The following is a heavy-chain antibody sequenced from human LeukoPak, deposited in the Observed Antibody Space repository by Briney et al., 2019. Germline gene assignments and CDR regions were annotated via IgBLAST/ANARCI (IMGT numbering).Heavy chain of an antibody. CDR3: ARDIYYDSSGLPLYYFDY. V-gene: IGHV3-33*08. CDR1: GFTFTNYA. CDR2: IWYDGSNK. Sequence: GKSLRLSCATSGFTFTNYAVHWVRQAPGKGLEWVAVIWYDGSNKYYADSVKGRFTISRDNSKNTLYLQMNSLRAEDTAVYYCARDIYYDSSGLPLYYFDYWGQGTLVTVSS. J-gene: IGHJ4*02. D-gene: IGHD3-22*01.